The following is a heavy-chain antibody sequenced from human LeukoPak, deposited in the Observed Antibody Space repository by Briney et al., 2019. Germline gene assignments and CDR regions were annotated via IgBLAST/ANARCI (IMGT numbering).Heavy chain of an antibody. CDR1: GFTFSSYA. CDR3: AKDCSPRYYGSGSYSDY. V-gene: IGHV3-23*01. CDR2: ISGSGGST. J-gene: IGHJ4*02. Sequence: PGGSLRLSCAASGFTFSSYAMSWVRQAPGKGLEWVSAISGSGGSTYYADSVKGRFTISRDNSKNTLYLQMNSLRAEDTAVYYCAKDCSPRYYGSGSYSDYWGQGTLVTVSS. D-gene: IGHD3-10*01.